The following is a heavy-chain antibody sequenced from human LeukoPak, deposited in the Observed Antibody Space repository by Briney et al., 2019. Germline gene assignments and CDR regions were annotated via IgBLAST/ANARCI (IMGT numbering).Heavy chain of an antibody. J-gene: IGHJ2*01. CDR3: ASRSSSLNWYFDL. D-gene: IGHD2-2*01. CDR2: ISGSGDST. V-gene: IGHV3-23*01. Sequence: PGGSLRPSCEASGFTFSSYAMSWVRQAPGKGLEWVSVISGSGDSTYYADSVEGRCTISRDNSKDALYLQMNSLRAEDTAVYYCASRSSSLNWYFDLWGRGTLVTVSS. CDR1: GFTFSSYA.